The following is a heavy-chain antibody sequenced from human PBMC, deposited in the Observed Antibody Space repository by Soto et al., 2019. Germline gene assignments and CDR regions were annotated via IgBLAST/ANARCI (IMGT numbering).Heavy chain of an antibody. J-gene: IGHJ6*02. CDR1: GGSITSSSFY. Sequence: LSLTCSVSGGSITSSSFYWGWIRQPPGKGLEWIGSIYSTGNTYYNPSLNSQVTISVDTSKNQFSLNVISVTAADTAVYYCRRSSRYSTDVWGQGTTVTVSS. CDR2: IYSTGNT. D-gene: IGHD6-13*01. CDR3: RRSSRYSTDV. V-gene: IGHV4-39*01.